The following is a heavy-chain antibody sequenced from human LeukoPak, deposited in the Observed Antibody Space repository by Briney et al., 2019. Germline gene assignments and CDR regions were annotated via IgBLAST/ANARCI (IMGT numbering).Heavy chain of an antibody. CDR1: GYSISSGYY. V-gene: IGHV4-38-2*02. CDR2: IYHSGST. J-gene: IGHJ3*02. Sequence: PSETLSLTCTVSGYSISSGYYWGWIRQPPGKGLEWIGSIYHSGSTYYNPSLKSRVTISVDTSKNQFSLKLSSVTAADTAVYYCARVVATKDNDAFDIWGQGTMVTVSS. D-gene: IGHD5-12*01. CDR3: ARVVATKDNDAFDI.